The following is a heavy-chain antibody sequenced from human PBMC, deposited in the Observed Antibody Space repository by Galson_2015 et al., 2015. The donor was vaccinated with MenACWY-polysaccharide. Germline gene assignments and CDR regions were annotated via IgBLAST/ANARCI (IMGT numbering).Heavy chain of an antibody. V-gene: IGHV6-1*01. D-gene: IGHD6-19*01. CDR2: TYYRSRWYN. Sequence: WIRQSPSSGLEWLGRTYYRSRWYNDYATSVKSRISIKADTPKNQFSLQLNSVTPEDTALYYCTRSIHISGWGGDFESWGQGTLVTVSS. J-gene: IGHJ4*02. CDR3: TRSIHISGWGGDFES.